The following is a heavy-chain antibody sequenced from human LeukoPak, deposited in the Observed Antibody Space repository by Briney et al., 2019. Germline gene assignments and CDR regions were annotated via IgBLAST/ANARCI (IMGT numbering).Heavy chain of an antibody. CDR3: THYYDSSGYYGAFDI. Sequence: GGSLKLSCAASGFTFSDSAMHWVRQASGKGLEWVGRIRNKAKSYATAYAASVKGRFTISRGDSKNTAYLQMNSLKTEDTAVYYCTHYYDSSGYYGAFDIWGQGTMVTVSS. J-gene: IGHJ3*02. CDR1: GFTFSDSA. D-gene: IGHD3-22*01. V-gene: IGHV3-73*01. CDR2: IRNKAKSYAT.